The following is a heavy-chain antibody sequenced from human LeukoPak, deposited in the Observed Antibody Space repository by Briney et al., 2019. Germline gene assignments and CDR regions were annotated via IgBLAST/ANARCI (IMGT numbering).Heavy chain of an antibody. J-gene: IGHJ5*02. CDR1: GGSISSGSYY. D-gene: IGHD4-11*01. Sequence: SETLSLTCTVSGGSISSGSYYWSWIRQPAGKGLEWIGCIYTSGSTNYNPSLKSRVTISVDTSKNQFSLKLSSVTAADTAVYYCARDAGVTTVYGWFDPWGQGTLVTVSS. CDR3: ARDAGVTTVYGWFDP. CDR2: IYTSGST. V-gene: IGHV4-61*02.